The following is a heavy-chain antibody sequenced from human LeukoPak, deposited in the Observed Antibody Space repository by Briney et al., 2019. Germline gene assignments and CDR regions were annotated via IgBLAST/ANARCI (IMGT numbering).Heavy chain of an antibody. Sequence: GGSLRLSCAASGFTFSSYSMNWVRQAPGKGLEWVSCISSSSSYIYYADSVKGRFTISRDNAKNSLYLQMNSLRAEDTAVYSCAKGYYGSGSYGWFDYWGQGTLVTVSS. CDR1: GFTFSSYS. D-gene: IGHD3-10*01. V-gene: IGHV3-21*04. CDR2: ISSSSSYI. J-gene: IGHJ4*02. CDR3: AKGYYGSGSYGWFDY.